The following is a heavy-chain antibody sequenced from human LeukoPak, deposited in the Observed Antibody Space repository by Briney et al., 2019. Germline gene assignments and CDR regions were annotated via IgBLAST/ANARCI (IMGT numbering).Heavy chain of an antibody. CDR2: ISGSGGST. Sequence: GGSLRLSCAASGFTFDDYAMHWVRQAPGKGLEWVSAISGSGGSTYYADSVKGRFTISRDNSKNTLYLQMNSLRAEDTAVYYCAKDQSGAFDIWGQGTMVTVSS. CDR1: GFTFDDYA. CDR3: AKDQSGAFDI. J-gene: IGHJ3*02. D-gene: IGHD7-27*01. V-gene: IGHV3-23*01.